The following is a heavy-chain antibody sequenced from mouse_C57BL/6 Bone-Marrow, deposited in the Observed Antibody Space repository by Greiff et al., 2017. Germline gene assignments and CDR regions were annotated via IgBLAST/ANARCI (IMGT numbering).Heavy chain of an antibody. CDR1: GYTFTSYW. D-gene: IGHD1-1*01. V-gene: IGHV1-64*01. CDR2: LHPNNGST. Sequence: QVQLQQPGAELVKPGASVTLSCKASGYTFTSYWMHWVKQRPGQGLEWIGMLHPNNGSTNYNEKFKSKATLTVDNSSSTAYMQLSSLTSEDSAVYYCASRIYYYGPWFAYWGQGTLVTVSA. CDR3: ASRIYYYGPWFAY. J-gene: IGHJ3*01.